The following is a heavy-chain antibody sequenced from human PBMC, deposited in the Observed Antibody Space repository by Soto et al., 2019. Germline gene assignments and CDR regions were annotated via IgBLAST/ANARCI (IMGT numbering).Heavy chain of an antibody. Sequence: QVQLQESGPGLVKPSGTLSLTCAVTGGSISSSNWWTWVRHPPGEGLEWVGEISRSGTTNYKPSLKSRVSISVDKSRNEFSLNLGSVKSADTAMYYCARDSASSGVCTWGQGTMVTVSS. CDR2: ISRSGTT. CDR1: GGSISSSNW. V-gene: IGHV4-4*02. D-gene: IGHD6-19*01. CDR3: ARDSASSGVCT. J-gene: IGHJ3*01.